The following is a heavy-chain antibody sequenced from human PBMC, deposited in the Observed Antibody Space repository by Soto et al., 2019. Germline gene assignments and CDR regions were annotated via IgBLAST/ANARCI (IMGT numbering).Heavy chain of an antibody. V-gene: IGHV4-39*01. J-gene: IGHJ4*02. CDR3: ARLRVGATTSSGDY. CDR2: IYYSGST. CDR1: GGSISSSSYY. Sequence: QLQLQESGPGLVKPSETLSLTCTVSGGSISSSSYYWGWIRQPPGKGLEWIGSIYYSGSTYYNPSLKSRVTISVDTSKNQFSLKLSSVTATDTAVYYCARLRVGATTSSGDYWGQGTLVTVSS. D-gene: IGHD1-26*01.